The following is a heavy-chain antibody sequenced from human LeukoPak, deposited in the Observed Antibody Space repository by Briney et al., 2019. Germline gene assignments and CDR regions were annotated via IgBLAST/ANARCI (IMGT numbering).Heavy chain of an antibody. CDR3: VATRVCGGVLLRPNCLYFEN. D-gene: IGHD3-10*01. CDR1: GFTFTSYA. J-gene: IGHJ4*02. V-gene: IGHV3-23*01. Sequence: PGGSLRLSCAASGFTFTSYAMSWVRQAPGKGLEWVSAISSNAIGTYYADSVKGRFTLSRDNSKNTLYLQMNSLRAEDTAVYYCVATRVCGGVLLRPNCLYFENWGQGTLVSVSS. CDR2: ISSNAIGT.